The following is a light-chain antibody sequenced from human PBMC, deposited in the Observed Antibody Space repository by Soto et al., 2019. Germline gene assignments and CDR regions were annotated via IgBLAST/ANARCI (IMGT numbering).Light chain of an antibody. CDR2: DAS. J-gene: IGKJ4*01. CDR1: QSVGGY. CDR3: HQRSNWPPLT. Sequence: LXPGERATLSCRASQSVGGYLDWYQQKPGQAPRLLIYDASNRASGIPARFSGSGSGTDFTLTISSLEPEDLAVYYCHQRSNWPPLTFGGGTKVEIK. V-gene: IGKV3-11*01.